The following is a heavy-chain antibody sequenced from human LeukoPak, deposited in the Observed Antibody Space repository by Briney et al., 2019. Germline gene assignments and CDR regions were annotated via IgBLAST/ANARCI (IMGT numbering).Heavy chain of an antibody. J-gene: IGHJ5*02. CDR1: GYTFTSYD. D-gene: IGHD2-2*01. V-gene: IGHV1-8*01. CDR2: MNPNSGNT. CDR3: VRGSRHCSSTSCQQRIDP. Sequence: ASVKVSCKASGYTFTSYDINWVRQATGQGLEWMGWMNPNSGNTGYAQKFQGRVTMTRNTSISTAYMELSSLRSEDTAVYYCVRGSRHCSSTSCQQRIDPWGQGTLVTVSS.